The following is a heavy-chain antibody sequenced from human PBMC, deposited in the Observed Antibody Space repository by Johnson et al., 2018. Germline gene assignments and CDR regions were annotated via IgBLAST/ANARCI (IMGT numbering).Heavy chain of an antibody. V-gene: IGHV3-49*05. CDR3: TKDGRLLRYFDWAFIFQH. CDR2: IRSKAYGGTT. J-gene: IGHJ1*01. D-gene: IGHD3-9*01. Sequence: VQLVQSGGGLVKPGRSLRLSCTASGFTFGDYAMSWFRQAPGKGLEWVGFIRSKAYGGTTEYAASVKGRFTISRDDSKSIAYRQMNSLKTEDTAGYYCTKDGRLLRYFDWAFIFQHWGQGALVTVSS. CDR1: GFTFGDYA.